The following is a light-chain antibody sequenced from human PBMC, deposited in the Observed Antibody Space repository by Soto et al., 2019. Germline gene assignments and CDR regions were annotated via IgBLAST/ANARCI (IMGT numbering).Light chain of an antibody. Sequence: DIQMTQSPSSLSASVGDRVTITCRASQSIRTYLNWYQQKPGKAPKLLIYGVSTLQSGAPSRFSGSASGTDFSLTISRVQPEDFVIYYCQQTYSTPWTFGHGTKVEI. CDR1: QSIRTY. V-gene: IGKV1-39*01. J-gene: IGKJ1*01. CDR3: QQTYSTPWT. CDR2: GVS.